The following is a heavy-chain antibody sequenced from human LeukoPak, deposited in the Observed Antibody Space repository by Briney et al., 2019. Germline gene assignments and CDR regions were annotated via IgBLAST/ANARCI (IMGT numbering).Heavy chain of an antibody. D-gene: IGHD1-26*01. J-gene: IGHJ3*02. CDR2: INHSGST. V-gene: IGHV4-34*01. CDR1: GGSFSGYY. Sequence: SETLSLTCAVYGGSFSGYYWSWIRQPPGKGLEWIGEINHSGSTNYNPSLKSRVTISVDTFKNQFSLKLSSVTAADTAVYYCKVGATTSEAFDIWGQGTMVTVSS. CDR3: KVGATTSEAFDI.